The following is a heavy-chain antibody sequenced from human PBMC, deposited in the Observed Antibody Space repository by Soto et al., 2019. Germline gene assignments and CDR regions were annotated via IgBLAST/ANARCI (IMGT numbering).Heavy chain of an antibody. Sequence: PGGSLRLSCAASGFTFSSYGMHWVRQAPGKGLEWVAVIWYDGSNKYYADSVKGRFTISRDNSKNTLYLQMNSLRDEDTAVYYCARDASCSGGSCYRHNWFDPWGQGTLVTVSS. V-gene: IGHV3-33*01. CDR1: GFTFSSYG. CDR2: IWYDGSNK. CDR3: ARDASCSGGSCYRHNWFDP. D-gene: IGHD2-15*01. J-gene: IGHJ5*02.